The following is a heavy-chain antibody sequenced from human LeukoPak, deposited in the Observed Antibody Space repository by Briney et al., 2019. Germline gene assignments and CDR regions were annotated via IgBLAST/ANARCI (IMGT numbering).Heavy chain of an antibody. V-gene: IGHV3-30*01. J-gene: IGHJ4*02. CDR2: ISYDGSNK. CDR1: GFTFSTYA. Sequence: GGALRLFCAASGFTFSTYAMHWVRQAPGKGLEGVAVISYDGSNKYYADSVKGRFTISRDNSKNTLYLQMNSLRAEDTAVFYCARDRSSSGYYYFDYWGQGTLVTVSS. D-gene: IGHD3-22*01. CDR3: ARDRSSSGYYYFDY.